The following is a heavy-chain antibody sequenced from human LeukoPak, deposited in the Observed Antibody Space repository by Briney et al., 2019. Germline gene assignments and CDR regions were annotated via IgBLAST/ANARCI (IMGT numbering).Heavy chain of an antibody. CDR3: AKGGSAGGPNWFDP. D-gene: IGHD2-15*01. V-gene: IGHV3-23*01. J-gene: IGHJ5*02. CDR1: GFTFSSYG. CDR2: ISGNGGNT. Sequence: GGSLRLSCAASGFTFSSYGMSWVRQAPGKGLEWVSAISGNGGNTYYADSVKGRFTISRDNSNNMLWLQMNSPRAEDTAVYYCAKGGSAGGPNWFDPWGQGTLVTVSS.